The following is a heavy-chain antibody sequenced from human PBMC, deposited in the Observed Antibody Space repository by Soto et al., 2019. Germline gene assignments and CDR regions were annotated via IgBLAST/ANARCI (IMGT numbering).Heavy chain of an antibody. Sequence: QVQLQQWGAGLLKPSETLSLTCAVYGGSFSGYYWSWIRQPPGKGLEWIGEINHSGSTNYNPSLKSRVTISVDTSKNQFSLKLSSVTAADTAVYYCARFRGTMIVVARYGMDVWGQGTTVTVSS. V-gene: IGHV4-34*01. CDR1: GGSFSGYY. CDR3: ARFRGTMIVVARYGMDV. D-gene: IGHD3-22*01. CDR2: INHSGST. J-gene: IGHJ6*02.